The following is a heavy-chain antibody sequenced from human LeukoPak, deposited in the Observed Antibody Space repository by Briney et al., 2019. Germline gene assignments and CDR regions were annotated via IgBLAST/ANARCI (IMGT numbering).Heavy chain of an antibody. J-gene: IGHJ4*02. CDR2: IYYSGST. D-gene: IGHD3-3*01. CDR1: GGSTSSSSYY. Sequence: SETLSLTCTVSGGSTSSSSYYWGWIRQPPGKGLEWIGSIYYSGSTYYNPSLKSRVTISVDTSKNQFSLKLSSVTAADTAVYYCASLRERSYYARGFDYWGQGTLVTVSS. CDR3: ASLRERSYYARGFDY. V-gene: IGHV4-39*01.